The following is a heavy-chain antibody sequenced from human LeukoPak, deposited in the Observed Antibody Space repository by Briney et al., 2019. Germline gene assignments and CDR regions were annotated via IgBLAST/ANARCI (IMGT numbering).Heavy chain of an antibody. CDR3: AKDLSIAAAGTFDY. D-gene: IGHD6-13*01. V-gene: IGHV3-30*02. CDR2: IRYDGSNK. CDR1: GFTFSSYG. Sequence: GGSLRLSCAASGFTFSSYGMHWVRQAPGKGLEGVAFIRYDGSNKYYADSVKGRFTISRDNSKNTLYLQMNSLRAEDTAVYYCAKDLSIAAAGTFDYWGQGTLVTVSS. J-gene: IGHJ4*02.